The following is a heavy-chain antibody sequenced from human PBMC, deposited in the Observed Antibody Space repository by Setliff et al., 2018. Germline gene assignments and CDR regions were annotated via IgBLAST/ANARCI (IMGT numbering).Heavy chain of an antibody. CDR2: VSPIDDGKP. CDR1: GYSFTSYD. Sequence: ASVKVSCKASGYSFTSYDINWVRLAAGQGLEWMGWVSPIDDGKPGYAQRFQGRVTITWVTSISTAYMEVTSLRFDDTAVYYCSRLVRYCTTTTCQRLSGDEYWGQGTLVTVSS. D-gene: IGHD2-2*01. V-gene: IGHV1-8*01. J-gene: IGHJ4*02. CDR3: SRLVRYCTTTTCQRLSGDEY.